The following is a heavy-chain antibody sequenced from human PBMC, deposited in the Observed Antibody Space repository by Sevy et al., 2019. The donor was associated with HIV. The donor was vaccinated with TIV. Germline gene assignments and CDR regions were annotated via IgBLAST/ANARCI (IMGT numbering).Heavy chain of an antibody. CDR1: GFTFHDYA. J-gene: IGHJ6*02. CDR3: AKDLGSSSWNYNGMDV. D-gene: IGHD6-6*01. CDR2: ISWAGAST. V-gene: IGHV3-43D*03. Sequence: GGSLRLSCAASGFTFHDYAMHWVRQPPGKGLEWVSLISWAGASTYYADSVKGRFTISRDNSKNSLYLQMNSLITEDTALYYCAKDLGSSSWNYNGMDVWGQGTTVTVSS.